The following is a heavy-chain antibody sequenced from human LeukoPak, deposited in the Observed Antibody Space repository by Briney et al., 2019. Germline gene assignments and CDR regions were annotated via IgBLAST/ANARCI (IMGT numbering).Heavy chain of an antibody. CDR2: IYHSGST. Sequence: SETLSLTCAVYGGSFSGYSWSWIRQPPGKGLEWIGYIYHSGSTYYNPSLKSRVTISVDRSKNQFSLKLSSVTAADTAVYYCAREKSYDDSSGSFDYWGQGTLVTVSS. D-gene: IGHD3-22*01. J-gene: IGHJ4*02. V-gene: IGHV4-30-2*01. CDR3: AREKSYDDSSGSFDY. CDR1: GGSFSGYS.